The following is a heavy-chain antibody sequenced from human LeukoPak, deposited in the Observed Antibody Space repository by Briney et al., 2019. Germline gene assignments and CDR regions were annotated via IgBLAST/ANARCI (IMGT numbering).Heavy chain of an antibody. CDR2: IYRNDDK. Sequence: ESGPTLVKPTQTLTLTCTFSGFLLTTSGVGVGWIRQPPGKALEWLALIYRNDDKRYSPSLKSRLTITKDTSKNQVVLTMTNMDPVDTATYYCAHRPDLRYCSGGSCYGWFDPWGQGTLVTVSS. V-gene: IGHV2-5*01. CDR3: AHRPDLRYCSGGSCYGWFDP. CDR1: GFLLTTSGVG. J-gene: IGHJ5*02. D-gene: IGHD2-15*01.